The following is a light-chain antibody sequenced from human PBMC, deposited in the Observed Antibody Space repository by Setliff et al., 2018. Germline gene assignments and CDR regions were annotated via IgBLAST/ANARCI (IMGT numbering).Light chain of an antibody. V-gene: IGLV2-14*03. CDR1: SSDVGGYNY. Sequence: QSVLTQPPSASGSPGQSVTISCTGTSSDVGGYNYVSWYQQHPGKAPKLMIYDVSNRPSGVSNRFSGSKSGNTASLTISGLQAEDEADYYCSSYTSSSIFDVFGTGTKVTVL. CDR2: DVS. J-gene: IGLJ1*01. CDR3: SSYTSSSIFDV.